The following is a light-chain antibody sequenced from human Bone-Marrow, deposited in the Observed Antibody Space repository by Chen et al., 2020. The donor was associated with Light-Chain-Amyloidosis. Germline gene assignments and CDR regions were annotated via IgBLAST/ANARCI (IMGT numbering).Light chain of an antibody. CDR3: QSADSSGTYVV. J-gene: IGLJ2*01. CDR2: KDS. V-gene: IGLV3-25*03. Sequence: SYELTQQPSVSVSPGQTARIPCSGDALPKQYAYWYQQKPDQAPVLVIYKDSERPSGIPERFSGSSAGTTVTLTISGVQAEDEADYYCQSADSSGTYVVFGGGTKLTVL. CDR1: ALPKQY.